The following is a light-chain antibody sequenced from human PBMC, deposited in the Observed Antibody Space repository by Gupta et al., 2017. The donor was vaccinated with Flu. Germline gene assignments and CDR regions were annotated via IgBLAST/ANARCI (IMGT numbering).Light chain of an antibody. CDR2: GAS. CDR3: QQSGSSST. V-gene: IGKV3-20*01. J-gene: IGKJ1*01. CDR1: QSLSSSY. Sequence: EIVLTQSPGTLSLSPGERATLSCRASQSLSSSYLAWYQQKSGQAPRLLIYGASSRAAGIPDRFSGSGSGTDFTLTISRLEPEDFAVYYCQQSGSSSTFGQGTKVEIK.